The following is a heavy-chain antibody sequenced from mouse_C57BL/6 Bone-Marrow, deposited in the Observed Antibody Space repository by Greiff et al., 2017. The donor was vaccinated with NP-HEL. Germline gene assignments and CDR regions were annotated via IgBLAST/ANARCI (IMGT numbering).Heavy chain of an antibody. V-gene: IGHV5-4*03. Sequence: EVMLVESGGGLVKPGGSLKLSCAASGFTFSSYAMSWVRQTPEKRLEWVATISDGGSYTYYPDNVKGRFTISRDNAKNNLYLQMSHLKSEDTAMYYCRRRGDFDYWGQGTTLTVSS. CDR1: GFTFSSYA. J-gene: IGHJ2*01. CDR2: ISDGGSYT. CDR3: RRRGDFDY.